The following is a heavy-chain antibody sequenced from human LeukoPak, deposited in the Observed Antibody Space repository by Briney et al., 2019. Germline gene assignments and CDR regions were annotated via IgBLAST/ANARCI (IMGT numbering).Heavy chain of an antibody. Sequence: SETLSLTCTVSGGSISSYYWSWIRQPAGKGLEWIGRIYTSGSTNYNPSLKSRVTISVDTSKNQFSLKLSSVTAADTAVYYCAGEGVKGNWNYELYYFDYWGQGTLVTVSS. D-gene: IGHD1-7*01. CDR2: IYTSGST. CDR1: GGSISSYY. V-gene: IGHV4-4*07. CDR3: AGEGVKGNWNYELYYFDY. J-gene: IGHJ4*02.